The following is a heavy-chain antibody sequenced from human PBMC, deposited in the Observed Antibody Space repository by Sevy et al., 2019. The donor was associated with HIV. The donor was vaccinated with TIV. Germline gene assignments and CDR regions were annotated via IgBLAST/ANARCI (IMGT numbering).Heavy chain of an antibody. J-gene: IGHJ3*02. CDR3: ARDRGARTPMVRGALGGAFDI. Sequence: GGSLRLSCAASGFTFSSYAMHWVRQAPGKGLEWVAVISYDGSNKYYADSVKGRFTISRDNSKNTLYLQMNSLRAEDTAVYYCARDRGARTPMVRGALGGAFDIWGQGTMVTVSS. CDR2: ISYDGSNK. D-gene: IGHD3-10*01. V-gene: IGHV3-30-3*01. CDR1: GFTFSSYA.